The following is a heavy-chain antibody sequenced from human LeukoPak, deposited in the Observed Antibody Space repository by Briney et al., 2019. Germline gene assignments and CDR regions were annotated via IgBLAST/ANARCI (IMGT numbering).Heavy chain of an antibody. CDR2: IHDSGRT. CDR1: SGSLSGYS. Sequence: PSETLSLTCSLYSGSLSGYSWSWIRQSPGQGLEWIGEIHDSGRTDYNPSLKSRATISRDTSKNQFSLRLTSVTAADTAVYYCARSRAGSGWYPGNYMDVWGKGTTVTVSS. V-gene: IGHV4-34*01. CDR3: ARSRAGSGWYPGNYMDV. J-gene: IGHJ6*03. D-gene: IGHD6-19*01.